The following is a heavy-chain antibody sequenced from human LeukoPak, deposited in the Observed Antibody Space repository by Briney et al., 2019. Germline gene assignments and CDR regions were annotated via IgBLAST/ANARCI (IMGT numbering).Heavy chain of an antibody. CDR1: GGSISSYY. J-gene: IGHJ5*02. V-gene: IGHV4-59*01. CDR3: ARDGGVYSSGWYDDWFDP. CDR2: IYYSGST. D-gene: IGHD6-19*01. Sequence: PSETLSLTCTVSGGSISSYYWSWIRQPPGKGLEWIGYIYYSGSTNYNPSLKSRVTISVDTSKNQFSLKLSSVTAADTAVYYCARDGGVYSSGWYDDWFDPWGQGTLATVSS.